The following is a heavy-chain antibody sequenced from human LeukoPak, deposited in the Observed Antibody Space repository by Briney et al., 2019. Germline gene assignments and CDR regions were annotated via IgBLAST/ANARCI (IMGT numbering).Heavy chain of an antibody. CDR1: GGSFSGYY. Sequence: SETLSLTCAVYGGSFSGYYWSWIRQPPGKGLEWIGEINHSGSTNYNPSLKSRVTISVDTSKNQFSLKLSSVTAADTAMYYCARGNGYNSAPLGYWGQGTLVTVSS. CDR2: INHSGST. D-gene: IGHD5-24*01. CDR3: ARGNGYNSAPLGY. V-gene: IGHV4-34*01. J-gene: IGHJ4*02.